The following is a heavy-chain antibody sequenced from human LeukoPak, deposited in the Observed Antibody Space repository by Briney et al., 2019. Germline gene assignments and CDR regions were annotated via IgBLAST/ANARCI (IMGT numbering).Heavy chain of an antibody. CDR1: GFTFSSNA. V-gene: IGHV3-23*01. D-gene: IGHD4-17*01. J-gene: IGHJ4*02. CDR3: AKCLYGVVY. CDR2: ITGSGGST. Sequence: PGGSLRLSCAASGFTFSSNAMSWVRQAPGKGLEWVSTITGSGGSTYYADSVKGRFTISRDNSKNTLYLQMNSLRAEDTAVYYCAKCLYGVVYWGQGTLVTVSS.